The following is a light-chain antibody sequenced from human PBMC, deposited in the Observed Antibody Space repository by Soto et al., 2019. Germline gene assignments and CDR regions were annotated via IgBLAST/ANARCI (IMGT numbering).Light chain of an antibody. V-gene: IGKV1-16*02. CDR2: VAS. Sequence: DIQMTQSPSSLSASVGDTVTLTCRASQDISNHLTWFQQKPGKAPESLIYVASSFQGGVPSKFSESGSGTDFTLTINSLQPEDFATYYCQQYNSYPVTFGGGTKVEI. CDR3: QQYNSYPVT. J-gene: IGKJ4*01. CDR1: QDISNH.